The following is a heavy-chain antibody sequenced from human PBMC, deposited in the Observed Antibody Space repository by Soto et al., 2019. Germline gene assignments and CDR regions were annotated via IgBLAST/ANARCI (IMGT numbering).Heavy chain of an antibody. V-gene: IGHV3-48*02. Sequence: EVQLVESGGGLVQPGGSLRLSCAASGFTFSSYSMNWVRQAPGKGLEWVSYISSSGSTIYYADSVKGRFTISRDNAKNSLYLQMNSLRDEDTAVYYCAREDYSSGFDFDYWGQGTLVTVSS. D-gene: IGHD6-19*01. J-gene: IGHJ4*02. CDR2: ISSSGSTI. CDR3: AREDYSSGFDFDY. CDR1: GFTFSSYS.